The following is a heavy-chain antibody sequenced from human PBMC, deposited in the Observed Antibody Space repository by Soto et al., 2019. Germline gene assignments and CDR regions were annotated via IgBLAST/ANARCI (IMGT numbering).Heavy chain of an antibody. J-gene: IGHJ4*02. CDR1: GFSFKTFL. Sequence: GGSLRLSCETSGFSFKTFLLNWVRQAPGKGLEWVAVISYDGSNKYYADSVKGRFTISRDNSKNTLYLQMNSLRAEDTAVYYCARDSGTYADYWGQGTLVTVSS. CDR2: ISYDGSNK. V-gene: IGHV3-30*03. D-gene: IGHD1-26*01. CDR3: ARDSGTYADY.